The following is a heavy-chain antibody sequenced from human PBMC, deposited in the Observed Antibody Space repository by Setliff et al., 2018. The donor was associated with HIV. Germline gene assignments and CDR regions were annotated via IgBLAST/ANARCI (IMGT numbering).Heavy chain of an antibody. CDR1: GYTFTSYC. J-gene: IGHJ4*02. Sequence: GASVKVSCKASGYTFTSYCISWVRQAPGQRLEWMGWIHAGNGYTKYSQKFQGRVTFTRDTSASAAYMDLSSLRSEDTAVYYCARIWGIPPLYYFDYWGQGTLVTVSS. V-gene: IGHV1-3*01. CDR2: IHAGNGYT. CDR3: ARIWGIPPLYYFDY. D-gene: IGHD3-16*01.